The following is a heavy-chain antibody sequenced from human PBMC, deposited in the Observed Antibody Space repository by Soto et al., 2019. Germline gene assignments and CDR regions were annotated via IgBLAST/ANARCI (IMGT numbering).Heavy chain of an antibody. J-gene: IGHJ4*02. D-gene: IGHD1-7*01. Sequence: GGSLRLSCAASGFTFSSYGMHWVRQAPGKGLEWVAVIWYDGSNKYYADSVKGRFTISRDNSKNTLYLQMNSLRAEDTAVYYCARDSELRRDFDYWGQGTLVTVSS. CDR2: IWYDGSNK. CDR1: GFTFSSYG. V-gene: IGHV3-33*01. CDR3: ARDSELRRDFDY.